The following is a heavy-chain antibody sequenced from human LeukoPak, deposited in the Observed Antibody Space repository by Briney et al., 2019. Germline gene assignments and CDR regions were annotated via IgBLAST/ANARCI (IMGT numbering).Heavy chain of an antibody. D-gene: IGHD2-2*01. J-gene: IGHJ3*02. V-gene: IGHV5-51*01. CDR1: GYSFTNFW. Sequence: GESLKISCKGSGYSFTNFWIAWVRQMPGKGLECMGIIYPGDSDTRYSPSFQGQVTISADKSISTAYLQWSSLKASDTAMYYCARHDREYQLLDTFDIWGQGTMVTVSS. CDR2: IYPGDSDT. CDR3: ARHDREYQLLDTFDI.